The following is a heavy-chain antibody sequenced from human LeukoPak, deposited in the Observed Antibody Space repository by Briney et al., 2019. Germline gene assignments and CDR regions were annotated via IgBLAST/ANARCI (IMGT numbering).Heavy chain of an antibody. CDR2: TVVGSGHT. Sequence: SVKVSCKASGFPFSTSAVQWVRQARGQRLEWIGWTVVGSGHTNYAQKFQGTVTISRDMSTNTAYLELTSLRSEDTAVYYCAATLTVTAGSTYYGMDVWGQGTTITVSS. J-gene: IGHJ6*02. CDR3: AATLTVTAGSTYYGMDV. CDR1: GFPFSTSA. V-gene: IGHV1-58*01. D-gene: IGHD4-17*01.